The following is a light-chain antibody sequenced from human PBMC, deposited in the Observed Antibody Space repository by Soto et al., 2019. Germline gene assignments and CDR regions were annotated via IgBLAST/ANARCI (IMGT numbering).Light chain of an antibody. CDR2: DVT. Sequence: QSALTQPASVSGSPGQLITISCTGTSSDIGGYDYVSWYQQHPDKAPKLIIYDVTSRPSGVSNRFSGSKSGNTASLTISGLQAEDEADYYCSSYTSSSTLVFGPGTKVPV. CDR1: SSDIGGYDY. CDR3: SSYTSSSTLV. J-gene: IGLJ1*01. V-gene: IGLV2-14*03.